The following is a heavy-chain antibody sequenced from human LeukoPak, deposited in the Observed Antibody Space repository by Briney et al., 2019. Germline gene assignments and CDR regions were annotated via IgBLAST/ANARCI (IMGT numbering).Heavy chain of an antibody. CDR3: ARDPAVAEAFDI. J-gene: IGHJ3*02. Sequence: GGSLRLSCAASGFTFSSYGMHWVRQAPGKGLEWVAVIWYDGSNKYYADSVKGRFTISRDNSKNTLYLQMNSLRAEDTAVYYCARDPAVAEAFDIWGQGTMVTVSS. CDR2: IWYDGSNK. V-gene: IGHV3-33*08. D-gene: IGHD6-19*01. CDR1: GFTFSSYG.